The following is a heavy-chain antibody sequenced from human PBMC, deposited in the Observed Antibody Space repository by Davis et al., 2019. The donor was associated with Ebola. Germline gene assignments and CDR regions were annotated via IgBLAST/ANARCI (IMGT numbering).Heavy chain of an antibody. Sequence: ASVPVSRMASRYSLTTYGTHWLRPAPAQELEWMGWINTNTGNPTYAKGFTGRFVFSLDTSVSTAYLQINSLETEDTAVYYCASLPDIWGQGTMVTVSS. CDR1: RYSLTTYG. CDR2: INTNTGNP. V-gene: IGHV7-4-1*02. J-gene: IGHJ3*02. CDR3: ASLPDI.